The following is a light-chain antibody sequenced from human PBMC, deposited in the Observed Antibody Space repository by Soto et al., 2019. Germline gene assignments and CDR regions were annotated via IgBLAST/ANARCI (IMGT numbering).Light chain of an antibody. CDR2: DAS. Sequence: EIVLTQSPATLCLSPGERATLSCRASQSVSSYLAWYQQKPGQAPRLLIYDASNRATGIPARFSGSGSGTDFTLTISSLEPEDFAVYYSQQRSNWPPWTFGQGTKVEIK. V-gene: IGKV3-11*01. J-gene: IGKJ1*01. CDR3: QQRSNWPPWT. CDR1: QSVSSY.